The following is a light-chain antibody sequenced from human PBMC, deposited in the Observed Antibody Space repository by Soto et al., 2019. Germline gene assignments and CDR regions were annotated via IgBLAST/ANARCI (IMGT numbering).Light chain of an antibody. CDR1: QSVSSRS. V-gene: IGKV3-15*01. CDR3: QQYNNWPRT. CDR2: GAS. J-gene: IGKJ1*01. Sequence: VLAQVTGTLFLAPGERATLSCRASQSVSSRSLAWYQQKPGQAPRLLIYGASTRATGIPARFSGSGSGTEFTLTISSLQSEDFAVYYCQQYNNWPRTFGQGTTVDIK.